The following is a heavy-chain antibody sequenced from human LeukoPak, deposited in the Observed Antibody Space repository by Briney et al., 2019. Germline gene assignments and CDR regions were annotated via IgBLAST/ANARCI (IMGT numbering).Heavy chain of an antibody. CDR2: IYRSGTT. CDR1: GYSISSGYY. CDR3: ARRSPYSTGWSSYFDY. Sequence: SETLSLTCTVSGYSISSGYYWGWIRQPPGKGLEWIGEIYRSGTTNYKPSLKSRVTISLDKSRNHFSLKLTSVTAADSAVYYCARRSPYSTGWSSYFDYWGQGALVTVSS. V-gene: IGHV4-38-2*02. J-gene: IGHJ4*02. D-gene: IGHD6-19*01.